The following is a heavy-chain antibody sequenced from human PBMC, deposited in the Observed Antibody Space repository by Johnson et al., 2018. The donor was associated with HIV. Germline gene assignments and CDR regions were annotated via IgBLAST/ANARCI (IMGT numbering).Heavy chain of an antibody. D-gene: IGHD6-6*01. CDR3: ANSYSSSSGNNDYAFDI. CDR2: ISDDGSNI. J-gene: IGHJ3*02. V-gene: IGHV3-30-3*01. Sequence: QVQLVESGGGVVQPGRSLRLSCAASGFRFSNYALHWVRQTPGKGLEWVALISDDGSNIYYADSVKGQFTISRDNSKNTLHLQMNSLRVEDTAVYYCANSYSSSSGNNDYAFDIWGQGNGHRLF. CDR1: GFRFSNYA.